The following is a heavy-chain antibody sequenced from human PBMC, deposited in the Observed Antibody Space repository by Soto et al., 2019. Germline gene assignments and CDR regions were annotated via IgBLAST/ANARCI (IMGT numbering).Heavy chain of an antibody. CDR1: GGTFSSYA. D-gene: IGHD4-17*01. J-gene: IGHJ5*02. V-gene: IGHV1-69*01. CDR2: IIPIFGTA. Sequence: QVQLVQSGAEVKKPGSSVKVSCKASGGTFSSYAISWVRQAPGQGLEWIGGIIPIFGTANYAQKFQGRVTITADESTSTAYMELSSLRSEDTAVFYCAGDYGGNSNGWFDPWGQGTLVTVSS. CDR3: AGDYGGNSNGWFDP.